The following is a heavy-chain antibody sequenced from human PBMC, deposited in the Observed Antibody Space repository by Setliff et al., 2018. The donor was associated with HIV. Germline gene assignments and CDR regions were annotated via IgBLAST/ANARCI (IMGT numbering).Heavy chain of an antibody. CDR2: ISNSGGNT. V-gene: IGHV3-23*01. D-gene: IGHD3-22*01. CDR1: GFTFKIYA. Sequence: GGSLRLSCKASGFTFKIYAMSWLRQAPGKGLEWVSAISNSGGNTYYADSVKGRFTISRDNSENTLYLQVNSLRPEDTAIYYCAKEVPYSNGFMYFDYWGQGTLVTVSS. J-gene: IGHJ4*02. CDR3: AKEVPYSNGFMYFDY.